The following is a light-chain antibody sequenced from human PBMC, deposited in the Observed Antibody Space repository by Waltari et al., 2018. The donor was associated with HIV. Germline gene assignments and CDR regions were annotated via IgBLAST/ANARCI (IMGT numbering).Light chain of an antibody. CDR1: SGDVGGYNY. J-gene: IGLJ3*02. CDR3: SSYTSSSTLV. Sequence: QSVLTQPASVSGSPGQSITISCTGTSGDVGGYNYVSWYQQHPGKAPKLMIYEVSNRPSGVAKRFSGSKSGNTAALTISGLQAEDEADYYCSSYTSSSTLVFGGGTKLTVL. V-gene: IGLV2-14*01. CDR2: EVS.